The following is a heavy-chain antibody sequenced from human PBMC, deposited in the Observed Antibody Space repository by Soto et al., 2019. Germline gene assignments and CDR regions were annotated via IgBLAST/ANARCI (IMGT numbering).Heavy chain of an antibody. CDR2: IWYDGSKK. D-gene: IGHD3-3*01. CDR1: GFTFTSYG. Sequence: QVQVVESGGGVVQPGRSLRLSCEASGFTFTSYGMHWVRQAPGKGLEWVAVIWYDGSKKYYADSVKGRFSISRDNSKNTVFLQMNSLRAEDTAVYYCARDRRLLEWLDQWGQGTLVTVSS. CDR3: ARDRRLLEWLDQ. V-gene: IGHV3-33*01. J-gene: IGHJ4*02.